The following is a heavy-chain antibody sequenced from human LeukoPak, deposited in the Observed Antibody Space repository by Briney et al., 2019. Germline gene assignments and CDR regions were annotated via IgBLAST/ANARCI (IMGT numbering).Heavy chain of an antibody. CDR3: ARDRAVAAAVYYFDY. D-gene: IGHD6-19*01. Sequence: SETLSFTCTVSGTSITSYYWSWIRQPPGKGLEWIGYIYYSGSTNYNPSLKSRVTISVDTSQNQFPLKLSSVTTADTAVYYCARDRAVAAAVYYFDYWGQGTLVTVSS. CDR2: IYYSGST. V-gene: IGHV4-59*01. J-gene: IGHJ4*02. CDR1: GTSITSYY.